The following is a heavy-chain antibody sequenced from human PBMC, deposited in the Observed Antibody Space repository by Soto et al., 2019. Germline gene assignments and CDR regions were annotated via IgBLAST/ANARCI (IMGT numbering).Heavy chain of an antibody. V-gene: IGHV3-74*01. CDR1: GFTFSSYW. CDR3: ASPGPTTVTTLYYYYGMDV. D-gene: IGHD4-4*01. J-gene: IGHJ6*02. Sequence: GGSLRLSCAASGFTFSSYWMHWVRQAPGKGLVWVSRINSDGSSTSYADSVKGRFTISRDNAKNTLYLQMNSLRAEDTAVYYCASPGPTTVTTLYYYYGMDVWGQGTTVTVSS. CDR2: INSDGSST.